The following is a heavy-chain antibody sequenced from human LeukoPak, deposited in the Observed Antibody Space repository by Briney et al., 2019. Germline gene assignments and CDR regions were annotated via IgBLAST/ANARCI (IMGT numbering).Heavy chain of an antibody. CDR1: GSTFSTST. Sequence: GGSRRLSGAASGSTFSTSTMNWVRQAPGKGLDWVSSISASHIYIYYADSLKGRFTISRDNAKNSVYLQMSSLRAEDTAMYYCARSLWFGDSNLDYWGQGTLVSVSS. CDR3: ARSLWFGDSNLDY. CDR2: ISASHIYI. D-gene: IGHD3-10*01. V-gene: IGHV3-21*01. J-gene: IGHJ4*02.